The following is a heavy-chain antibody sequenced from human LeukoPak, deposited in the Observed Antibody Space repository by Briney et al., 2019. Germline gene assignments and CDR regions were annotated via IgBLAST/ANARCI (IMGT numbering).Heavy chain of an antibody. Sequence: PGGSLRLSCAASGFTFYNYAITWVRRAPGKGLEWVSTISGPGGKTYLADSVQGRFSISRDNSKNTVYLQMNSLRAEDTAVYYCTREGVSSSGWYAGCWGQGTLVSVSS. CDR1: GFTFYNYA. CDR3: TREGVSSSGWYAGC. D-gene: IGHD6-19*01. CDR2: ISGPGGKT. V-gene: IGHV3-23*01. J-gene: IGHJ4*02.